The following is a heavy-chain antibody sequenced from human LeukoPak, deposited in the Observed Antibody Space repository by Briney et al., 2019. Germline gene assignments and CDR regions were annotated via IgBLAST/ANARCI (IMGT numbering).Heavy chain of an antibody. Sequence: SVKVSCKASGYTFTSYYMHWVRQAPGQGLEWMGRIIPILGIANYAQKFQGRVTITADKSTSTAYMELSSLRSEDTAVYYCARDQDTAMVNGYWGQGTLVTVSS. CDR1: GYTFTSYY. V-gene: IGHV1-69*04. D-gene: IGHD5-18*01. CDR3: ARDQDTAMVNGY. J-gene: IGHJ4*02. CDR2: IIPILGIA.